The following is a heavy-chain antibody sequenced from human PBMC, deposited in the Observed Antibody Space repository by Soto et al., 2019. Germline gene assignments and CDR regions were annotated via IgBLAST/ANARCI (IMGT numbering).Heavy chain of an antibody. J-gene: IGHJ4*02. CDR1: GYSFTSYW. D-gene: IGHD2-15*01. Sequence: GESLKISCKGSGYSFTSYWNTWVRQMPGKGLEWVGRIDPSDSYTNYSPSFQGHVTISADKSISTAYLQWSSLKASDTAMYYCARHSSPLYCSGGSCYSLSHYYFDYWGQGTLVTVSS. CDR2: IDPSDSYT. CDR3: ARHSSPLYCSGGSCYSLSHYYFDY. V-gene: IGHV5-10-1*01.